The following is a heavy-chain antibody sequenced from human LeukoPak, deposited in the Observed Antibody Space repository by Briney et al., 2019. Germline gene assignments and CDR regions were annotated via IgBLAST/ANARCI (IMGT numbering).Heavy chain of an antibody. J-gene: IGHJ4*02. CDR3: ARESIGCSSTSCSRPPFDY. CDR1: GGSFSGYY. CDR2: INHSGST. V-gene: IGHV4-34*01. Sequence: KPSETLSLTCAVYGGSFSGYYWSWIRQPPGKGLEWIREINHSGSTNYNPSLKSRVTISVDTSKNQFSLKLSSVTAADTAVYYCARESIGCSSTSCSRPPFDYWGQGTLVAVSS. D-gene: IGHD2-2*01.